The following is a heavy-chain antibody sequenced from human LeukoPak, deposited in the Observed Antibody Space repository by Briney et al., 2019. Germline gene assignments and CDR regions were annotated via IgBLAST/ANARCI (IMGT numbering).Heavy chain of an antibody. J-gene: IGHJ4*02. CDR3: ARSPESIWSGFVH. CDR1: GFTFSSYA. Sequence: PGGSLRLSCAASGFTFSSYAMSWVRQAPGKGLEYVSAISSNGGTPYYANSVQGRFTVSRDNSKNTLYLQMGSLRTEDMAVYYCARSPESIWSGFVHWGQGTLVTVSS. D-gene: IGHD3-3*01. CDR2: ISSNGGTP. V-gene: IGHV3-64*01.